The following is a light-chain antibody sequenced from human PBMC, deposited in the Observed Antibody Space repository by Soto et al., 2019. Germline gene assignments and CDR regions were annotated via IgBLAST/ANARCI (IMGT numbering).Light chain of an antibody. CDR1: SSDVGGFEY. Sequence: QSVLSQPASVSGSPGQSITISCTGTSSDVGGFEYVSWYQHQPGKAPKLIIYDVTKRPSGVSNRFSGSKSGNTASLTISGLQAEDEAYYYCWSYAGNTIFVFGGGTKLTVL. CDR3: WSYAGNTIFV. V-gene: IGLV2-23*02. J-gene: IGLJ2*01. CDR2: DVT.